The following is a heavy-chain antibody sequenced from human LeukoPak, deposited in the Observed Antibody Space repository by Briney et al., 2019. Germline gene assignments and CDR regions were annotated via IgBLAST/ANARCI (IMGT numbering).Heavy chain of an antibody. CDR1: GYTFTSYY. V-gene: IGHV1-2*02. Sequence: ASMKVSCKASGYTFTSYYMHWLRQAPGQGLEWMGWINPNSGDTHYAQNFQGRVTLTRDTSSSTVYMELRRLRSDDTAVYYCARDLTTYSPDVVYWGQGTLVTVSS. CDR3: ARDLTTYSPDVVY. CDR2: INPNSGDT. D-gene: IGHD1-26*01. J-gene: IGHJ4*02.